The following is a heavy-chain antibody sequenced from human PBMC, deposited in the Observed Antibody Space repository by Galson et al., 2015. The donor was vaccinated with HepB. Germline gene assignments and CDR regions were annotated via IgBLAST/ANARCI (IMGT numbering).Heavy chain of an antibody. V-gene: IGHV3-30*04. D-gene: IGHD3-16*02. CDR2: ISHDGTNK. CDR3: ARDQGALLLRGYFDY. Sequence: SLRLSCAASGFTFSTYAMHWVRQAPGKGLEWVAIISHDGTNKYYADSVRGRFTISRDNSKNTLYLQMNSLRVEDTAVYYCARDQGALLLRGYFDYWGLGTLVSVSS. J-gene: IGHJ4*02. CDR1: GFTFSTYA.